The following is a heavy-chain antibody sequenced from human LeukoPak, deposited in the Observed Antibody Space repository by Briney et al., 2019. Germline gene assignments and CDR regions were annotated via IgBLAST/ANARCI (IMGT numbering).Heavy chain of an antibody. D-gene: IGHD4-11*01. CDR2: ISSSSSTI. Sequence: PGGSLRLSCAASGFTFSSYSMNWVRQAPGKGLEWVLYISSSSSTIYYADSVKGRFTISRDNAKNSLYLQMNSLRAEDTAVYYCARDLTTVTTGNYWGQGTLVTVSS. J-gene: IGHJ4*02. CDR3: ARDLTTVTTGNY. CDR1: GFTFSSYS. V-gene: IGHV3-48*01.